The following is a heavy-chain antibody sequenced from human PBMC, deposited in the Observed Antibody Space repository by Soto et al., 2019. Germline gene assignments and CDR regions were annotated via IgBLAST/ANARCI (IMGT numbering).Heavy chain of an antibody. CDR1: GFTFSSYA. J-gene: IGHJ6*02. D-gene: IGHD3-9*01. CDR3: ANPPIRGYYYYGMDV. CDR2: ISGSGGST. Sequence: PGGSLRLSCAASGFTFSSYAMSWVRQAPGKGLEWVSAISGSGGSTYYADSVKGRFTISRDNSKNTLYLQMNSLRAEDTAVYYCANPPIRGYYYYGMDVWDQGTTVTVSS. V-gene: IGHV3-23*01.